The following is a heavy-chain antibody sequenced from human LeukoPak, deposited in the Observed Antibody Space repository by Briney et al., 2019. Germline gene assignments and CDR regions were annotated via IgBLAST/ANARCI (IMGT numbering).Heavy chain of an antibody. Sequence: GASVKVSCKASGGTFSSYAISWVRQAPGQGLEWVGGIIPIFGTANYAQKFQGRVTMTRDMSTSTVYMELSSLRSEDTAVYYCARARDIVVVVAPMTRAFDIWGQGTMVTVSS. CDR2: IIPIFGTA. CDR1: GGTFSSYA. D-gene: IGHD2-15*01. V-gene: IGHV1-69*05. CDR3: ARARDIVVVVAPMTRAFDI. J-gene: IGHJ3*02.